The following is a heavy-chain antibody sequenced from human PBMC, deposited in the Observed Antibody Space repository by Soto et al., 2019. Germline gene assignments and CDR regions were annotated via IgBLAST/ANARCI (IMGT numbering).Heavy chain of an antibody. V-gene: IGHV3-30*18. CDR3: AKEPGGGFGELLIFDY. CDR2: ISYDGTNK. CDR1: GFTFSSYG. D-gene: IGHD3-10*01. Sequence: GGSLRLSCAASGFTFSSYGMHWVRQAPDKGLEWVAAISYDGTNKYYSVSVKGRFTISRDNSENTLYLQMNSLRAEDTAVFYCAKEPGGGFGELLIFDYWGQGTLVTVSS. J-gene: IGHJ4*02.